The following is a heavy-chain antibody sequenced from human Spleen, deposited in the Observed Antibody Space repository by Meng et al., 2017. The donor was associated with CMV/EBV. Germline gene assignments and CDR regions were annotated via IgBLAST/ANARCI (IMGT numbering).Heavy chain of an antibody. CDR2: IYWDDDK. Sequence: QITLKESGLTLVKPXQTXTLTXXLSXXXLSTSGVGVGWIRQPPGKALEWLALIYWDDDKRYSPSLKSRLTITKDTSKNQVVLTMTNMDPVDTATYYCAHRGELSTKGWAYNWFDPWGQGTLVTVSS. CDR1: XXXLSTSGVG. D-gene: IGHD1-7*01. CDR3: AHRGELSTKGWAYNWFDP. J-gene: IGHJ5*02. V-gene: IGHV2-5*02.